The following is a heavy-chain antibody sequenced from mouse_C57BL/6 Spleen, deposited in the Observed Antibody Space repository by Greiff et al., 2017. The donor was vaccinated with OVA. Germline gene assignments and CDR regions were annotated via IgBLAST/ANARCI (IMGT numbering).Heavy chain of an antibody. Sequence: EVMLVESGGGLVQPKGSLKLSCAASGFSFNTYAMNWVRQAPGKGLEWVARIRSKSNNYATYYADSVKDRFTISRDDSESMLYLQMNNLKTEDTAMYYCCAHYYAMDYWGQGTSVTVSS. CDR3: CAHYYAMDY. CDR2: IRSKSNNYAT. CDR1: GFSFNTYA. J-gene: IGHJ4*01. V-gene: IGHV10-1*01.